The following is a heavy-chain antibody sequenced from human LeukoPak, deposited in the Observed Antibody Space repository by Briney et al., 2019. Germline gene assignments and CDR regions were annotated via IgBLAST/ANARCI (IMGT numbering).Heavy chain of an antibody. V-gene: IGHV1-2*02. CDR3: ARGVLTTVSYYMDV. CDR2: INPNSGGT. Sequence: ASVKVSCKASGYTFTGYYMHWVRQAPGQGLEWMGWINPNSGGTNYAQKFQGRVTMTRDTSISTAYMELSRLTSDDTAVYYCARGVLTTVSYYMDVWGNGTTVTVSS. CDR1: GYTFTGYY. D-gene: IGHD4-11*01. J-gene: IGHJ6*03.